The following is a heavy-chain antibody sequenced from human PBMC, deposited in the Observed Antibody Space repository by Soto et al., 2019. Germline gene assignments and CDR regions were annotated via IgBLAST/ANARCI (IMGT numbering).Heavy chain of an antibody. CDR1: GFTFSSYG. CDR2: ISGSGGST. CDR3: GYGDYTETFDY. Sequence: GGSLRLSCAASGFTFSSYGMHWVRQAPGKGLEWVSAISGSGGSTYYADSVKGRFTISRDNSKNTLYLQMNSLRAEDTAVYYCGYGDYTETFDYWGQGTLVTSPQ. V-gene: IGHV3-23*01. D-gene: IGHD4-17*01. J-gene: IGHJ4*02.